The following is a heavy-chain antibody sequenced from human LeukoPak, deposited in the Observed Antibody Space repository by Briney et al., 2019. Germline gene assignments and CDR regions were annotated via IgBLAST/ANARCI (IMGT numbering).Heavy chain of an antibody. CDR2: IDPSDSYT. D-gene: IGHD3-16*01. CDR3: ARHRPSGVHKRGGKLWFDP. V-gene: IGHV5-10-1*01. CDR1: GYIFTCYW. Sequence: GESLKISCKGSGYIFTCYWISWVRQMPGKGLEWMGRIDPSDSYTNYSPSFQGHVTISADKSISTAYLQWSSLKASDTAMYYCARHRPSGVHKRGGKLWFDPWGQGTLVTVSS. J-gene: IGHJ5*02.